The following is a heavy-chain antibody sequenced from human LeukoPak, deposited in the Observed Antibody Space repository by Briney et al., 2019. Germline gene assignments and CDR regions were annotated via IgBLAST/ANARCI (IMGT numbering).Heavy chain of an antibody. CDR2: ISGSGSYT. CDR1: GSTVSSNY. J-gene: IGHJ4*02. D-gene: IGHD4/OR15-4a*01. V-gene: IGHV3-53*01. CDR3: ARRAGAYSHPYDY. Sequence: GGSLRLSCAASGSTVSSNYMSWVRQAPGKGLEWVSAISGSGSYTDYADSVKGRFTISRDNSKNTLYLQMNSLRAEDTAVYYCARRAGAYSHPYDYWGQGTLVTVSS.